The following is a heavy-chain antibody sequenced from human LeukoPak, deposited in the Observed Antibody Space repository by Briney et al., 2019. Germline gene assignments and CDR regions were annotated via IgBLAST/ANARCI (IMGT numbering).Heavy chain of an antibody. CDR1: GFTFSTYA. D-gene: IGHD2-2*01. V-gene: IGHV3-64D*06. CDR3: VKAGYCSSISCYASFDY. Sequence: TGGSLRLSCSASGFTFSTYAMHWVRQAPGKGLEYVSAISSNGGSTYYADSVKGRFTISRDNSKNTLYLQMSSLRAEDTAVYYCVKAGYCSSISCYASFDYWGQGTLVTVSS. J-gene: IGHJ4*02. CDR2: ISSNGGST.